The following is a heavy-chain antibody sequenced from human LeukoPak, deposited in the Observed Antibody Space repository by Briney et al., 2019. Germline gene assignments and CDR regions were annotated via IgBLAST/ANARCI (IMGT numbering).Heavy chain of an antibody. CDR2: ISTYSGST. Sequence: VKVPCKASGYTFTNYDFSWVRQAPGQGLEWMGWISTYSGSTNYAQKLQGRVTMTTDTSTSTAYMELRSLSSDDTAVYYCARQGYGGNPQGAADYWGQGTLVTVSS. CDR1: GYTFTNYD. CDR3: ARQGYGGNPQGAADY. J-gene: IGHJ4*02. V-gene: IGHV1-18*01. D-gene: IGHD4-23*01.